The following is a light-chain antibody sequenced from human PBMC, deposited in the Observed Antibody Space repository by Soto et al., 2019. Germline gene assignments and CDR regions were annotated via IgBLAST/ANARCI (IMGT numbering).Light chain of an antibody. V-gene: IGLV1-47*01. CDR2: KNN. CDR1: SSNIGSNY. J-gene: IGLJ3*02. CDR3: AVWDDSLSGVV. Sequence: QSVVTQPPSASGTPGQRVTISCSGSSSNIGSNYVYWYQHLPGTAPKVLIYKNNHRPSGVPDRFSGSKSDTSASLAISGLRSEDEAHYYCAVWDDSLSGVVFGGGTTLTVL.